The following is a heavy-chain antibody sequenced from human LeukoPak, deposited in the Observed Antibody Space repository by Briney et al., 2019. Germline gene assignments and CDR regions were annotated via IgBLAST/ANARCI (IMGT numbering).Heavy chain of an antibody. CDR3: AGDDAPGGGTSYYDALAV. Sequence: GGSLRLSCAASGFTFRSYWMMWVRQAPGQGLEWVATINPDGTTKYYVDSVKGRLTISRDDSKNSLFLQMSSLRAEDTAVYYCAGDDAPGGGTSYYDALAVWGQGTMVTVSS. J-gene: IGHJ3*01. CDR2: INPDGTTK. V-gene: IGHV3-7*01. CDR1: GFTFRSYW. D-gene: IGHD2-8*02.